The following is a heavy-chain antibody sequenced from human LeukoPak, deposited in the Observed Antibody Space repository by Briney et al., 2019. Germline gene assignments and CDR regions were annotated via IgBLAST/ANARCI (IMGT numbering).Heavy chain of an antibody. J-gene: IGHJ4*02. CDR3: ARDLAPRLSSGWYYFDY. V-gene: IGHV3-7*04. CDR1: GFTFSSYW. Sequence: GGSLRLSCAASGFTFSSYWMSWVRQAPGKGLEWVTNIKQDGSEKYYVDSVEGRFTISRDNAKNSLYLQMNSLRAEDTAVYYCARDLAPRLSSGWYYFDYWGQGTLVTVSS. D-gene: IGHD6-19*01. CDR2: IKQDGSEK.